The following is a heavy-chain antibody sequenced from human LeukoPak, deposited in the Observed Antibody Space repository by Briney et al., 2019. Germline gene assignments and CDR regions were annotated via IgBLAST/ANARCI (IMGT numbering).Heavy chain of an antibody. CDR3: ARRRGGSSMVRGETYYYYYMDV. D-gene: IGHD3-10*01. Sequence: PSETLSLTCTVSGGSISSSSYYWGWIRQPPGKGLEWIGSIYYSGSTYYNPSLKSRVTISVDTSKNQFSLKLSSVTAADTAVYYCARRRGGSSMVRGETYYYYYMDVWGKGTTVTISS. CDR2: IYYSGST. V-gene: IGHV4-39*01. J-gene: IGHJ6*03. CDR1: GGSISSSSYY.